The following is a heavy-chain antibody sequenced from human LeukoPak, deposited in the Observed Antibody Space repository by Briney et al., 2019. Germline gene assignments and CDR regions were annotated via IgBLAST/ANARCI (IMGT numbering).Heavy chain of an antibody. CDR1: GFTVSSNY. Sequence: GGSLRLSCAASGFTVSSNYMSWVRQAPGKELEWVSVIYSGGSTYYADSVKGRFTISRDNSKNTLYLQMNSLRAEDTAVYYCAKDSTTVINWFDPWGQGTLVTVSS. CDR2: IYSGGST. J-gene: IGHJ5*02. CDR3: AKDSTTVINWFDP. V-gene: IGHV3-53*01. D-gene: IGHD4-11*01.